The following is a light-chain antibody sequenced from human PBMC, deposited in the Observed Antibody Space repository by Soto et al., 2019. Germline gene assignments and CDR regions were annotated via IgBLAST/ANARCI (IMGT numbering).Light chain of an antibody. J-gene: IGKJ1*01. CDR1: QSISSW. CDR3: QQYNSYSWT. Sequence: DILMTQSPSTLSASVGDRVTITCRASQSISSWLAWYQQKPGKAPKLLIYDASSLESGVPSRFSGSESGTEFTLTISSLQPDDFATYYCQQYNSYSWTFGQGTKVESK. V-gene: IGKV1-5*01. CDR2: DAS.